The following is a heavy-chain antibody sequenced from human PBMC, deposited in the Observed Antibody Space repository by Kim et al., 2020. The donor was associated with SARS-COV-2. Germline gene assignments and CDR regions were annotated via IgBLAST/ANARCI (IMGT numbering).Heavy chain of an antibody. CDR1: GFTFSDFW. D-gene: IGHD6-19*01. J-gene: IGHJ4*02. CDR3: ARDGTAMAGSIFDY. CDR2: IKEDGSEE. Sequence: GGSLRLSCAASGFTFSDFWMSWVRQAPGKGLEWVANIKEDGSEEYYVDSVKGRFTISRDNAKNSLYLQVNSLRAEDTAVYYCARDGTAMAGSIFDYWGQG. V-gene: IGHV3-7*03.